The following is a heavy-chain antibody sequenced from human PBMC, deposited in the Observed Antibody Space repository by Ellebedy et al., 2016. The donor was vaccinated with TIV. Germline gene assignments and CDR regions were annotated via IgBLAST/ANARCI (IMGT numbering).Heavy chain of an antibody. D-gene: IGHD4-23*01. Sequence: ASVKVFCKAYGYTFTTHYIHWVRQAPGQGLGWMGWVNPDSGATNYAQKFQGRVTLTRDTSIRTAHMELRMLRSDDTAVYFCARIGSGTSDLDYWGQGTLVTVSS. CDR2: VNPDSGAT. CDR3: ARIGSGTSDLDY. V-gene: IGHV1-2*02. CDR1: GYTFTTHY. J-gene: IGHJ4*02.